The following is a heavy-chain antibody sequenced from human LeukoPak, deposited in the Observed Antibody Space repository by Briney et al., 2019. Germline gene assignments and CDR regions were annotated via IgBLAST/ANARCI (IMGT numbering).Heavy chain of an antibody. CDR2: INHSGST. CDR3: AREGGAYSSTWYAYY. CDR1: GGSFSGYY. V-gene: IGHV4-34*01. D-gene: IGHD6-13*01. Sequence: SETLSLTCAVYGGSFSGYYWSWIRQPPGKGLEWIGEINHSGSTNYNPSLKSRVTISVDTSKNQFSLKLSSVTAADTAVYYCAREGGAYSSTWYAYYWGQGTLVTVSS. J-gene: IGHJ4*02.